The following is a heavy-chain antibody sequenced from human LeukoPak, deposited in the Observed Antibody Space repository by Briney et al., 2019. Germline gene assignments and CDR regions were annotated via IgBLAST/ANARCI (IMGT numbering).Heavy chain of an antibody. V-gene: IGHV3-23*01. Sequence: PGGSLRLSCAASGSTFSNYAMSWVRQAPGKGLEWVSAIRGRGGDTFYADSVKGRFTISRDNSRDTLYLQMNSLRAEGTAVYYCARYEYGGIDYWGQGTLVTVSS. D-gene: IGHD4-23*01. CDR2: IRGRGGDT. J-gene: IGHJ4*02. CDR1: GSTFSNYA. CDR3: ARYEYGGIDY.